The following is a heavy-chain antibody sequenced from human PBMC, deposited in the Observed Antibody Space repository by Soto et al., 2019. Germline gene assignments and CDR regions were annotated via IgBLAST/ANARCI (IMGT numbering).Heavy chain of an antibody. CDR3: TREYYYYYYGMDV. Sequence: PSETLSLTCAVSGGSISSSNWWSWVRQPPGKGLEWIGEIYHSGSTNYNPSLKSRVTISVDKSKNQFSLKLSSVTAADTAVYYCTREYYYYYYGMDVRGQGTTVTVSS. CDR2: IYHSGST. CDR1: GGSISSSNW. V-gene: IGHV4-4*02. J-gene: IGHJ6*02.